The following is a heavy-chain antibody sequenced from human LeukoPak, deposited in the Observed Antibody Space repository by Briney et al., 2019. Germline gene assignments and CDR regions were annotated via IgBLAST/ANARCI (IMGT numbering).Heavy chain of an antibody. CDR3: ARHYRESGRNVSDI. D-gene: IGHD3-10*01. V-gene: IGHV4-61*02. J-gene: IGHJ3*02. Sequence: PSHTLSLTCTASGGSSNNVGSNHNDSYYWSWIRQPAEKMLEVIGRIHPNGNTMYDPSLKSRVTISTDTSKDQSSLKLSSVTAADTAVYYCARHYRESGRNVSDIWGPGKAFTVSS. CDR2: IHPNGNT. CDR1: GGSSNNVGSNHNDSYY.